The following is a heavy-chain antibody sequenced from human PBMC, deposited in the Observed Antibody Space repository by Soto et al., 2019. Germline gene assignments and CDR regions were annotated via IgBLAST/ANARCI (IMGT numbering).Heavy chain of an antibody. CDR1: GITLSDQY. Sequence: EVQLVESGGGLVQPGGSLRLSCAGSGITLSDQYMDWVRQAPGKGLEWVGRTRNKANSYTTEYAPSVKGRFTISRDDSKNSLYLQMNSLTTEDTAMYYCARDWSHCSGGNCYSRFDYRGQGTLVTVFS. D-gene: IGHD2-15*01. V-gene: IGHV3-72*01. CDR3: ARDWSHCSGGNCYSRFDY. J-gene: IGHJ4*02. CDR2: TRNKANSYTT.